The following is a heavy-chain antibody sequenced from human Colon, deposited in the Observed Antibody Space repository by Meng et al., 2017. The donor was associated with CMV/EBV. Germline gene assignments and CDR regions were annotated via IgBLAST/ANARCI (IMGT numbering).Heavy chain of an antibody. V-gene: IGHV1-2*02. CDR2: INPNSGGT. J-gene: IGHJ4*02. CDR3: ASSTHTYYDFWSGYPATWYFDY. CDR1: GYTFTGYY. Sequence: ASVKVSCKASGYTFTGYYMHWVRQAPGQGLEWMGWINPNSGGTNYAQKFQGRVTMTRDTSISTAYMELSRLSSVTAADTAVYYCASSTHTYYDFWSGYPATWYFDYWGQGTLVTVSS. D-gene: IGHD3-3*01.